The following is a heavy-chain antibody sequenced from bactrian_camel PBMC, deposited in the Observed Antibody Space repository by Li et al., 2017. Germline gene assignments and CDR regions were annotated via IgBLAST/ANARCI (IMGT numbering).Heavy chain of an antibody. Sequence: QLVESGGGSVQAGGSLRLSCAASGYTYSSYCMGWFRQAPGKEREGVAAIDSDGSTSYADSVKGRFTISQDNSKNTLFLQMNVLRPEDTAMYYRAARKVARGSHFSLGRAPALRRDEYNFWGQGTQVTVS. CDR3: AARKVARGSHFSLGRAPALRRDEYNF. J-gene: IGHJ4*01. D-gene: IGHD2*01. CDR2: IDSDGST. CDR1: GYTYSSYC. V-gene: IGHV3S26*01.